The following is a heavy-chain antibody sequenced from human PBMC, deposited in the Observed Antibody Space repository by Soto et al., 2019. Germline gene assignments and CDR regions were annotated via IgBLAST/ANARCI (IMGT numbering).Heavy chain of an antibody. V-gene: IGHV4-31*03. CDR1: GGSISSGGYY. CDR2: IYYSGST. D-gene: IGHD3-10*01. CDR3: ARDRAAGEFDY. Sequence: SETLSLTCTVSGGSISSGGYYWSWIRQHPGKGLEWIGYIYYSGSTYYNPSLKSRVTISVDTSKNQFPLKLSSVTAADTAVYYCARDRAAGEFDYWGQGTLVTVSS. J-gene: IGHJ4*02.